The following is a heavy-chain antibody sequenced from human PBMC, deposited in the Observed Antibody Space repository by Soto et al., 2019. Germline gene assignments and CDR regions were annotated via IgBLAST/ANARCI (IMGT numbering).Heavy chain of an antibody. Sequence: SETLSLTCTVSGGSISSGDYYWSWIRQPPGKGLEWIGYIYYSGSTYYNPSLKSRVTISVDTSKNQFSLKLSSVTAADTAVYYCARVISGYSYGDMFDYWGQGTLVTVSS. J-gene: IGHJ4*02. V-gene: IGHV4-30-4*01. CDR2: IYYSGST. D-gene: IGHD5-18*01. CDR1: GGSISSGDYY. CDR3: ARVISGYSYGDMFDY.